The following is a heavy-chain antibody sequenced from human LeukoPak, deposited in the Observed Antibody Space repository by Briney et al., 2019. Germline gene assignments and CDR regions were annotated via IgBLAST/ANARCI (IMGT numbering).Heavy chain of an antibody. D-gene: IGHD3-22*01. Sequence: PGGSLRLSCAASGFTFSSCWMTWVRQAPGKGLEWVANIKEDGSKKNYVDSVKGRFTIFRDNAKNSLYLQMNSLRVEDTAVYYCATPLDYYDSSGYYQGGDWGQGTLVTVSS. CDR1: GFTFSSCW. V-gene: IGHV3-7*03. CDR3: ATPLDYYDSSGYYQGGD. CDR2: IKEDGSKK. J-gene: IGHJ4*02.